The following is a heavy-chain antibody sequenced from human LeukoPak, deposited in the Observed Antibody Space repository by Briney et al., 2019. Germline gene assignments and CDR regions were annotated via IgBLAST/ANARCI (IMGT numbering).Heavy chain of an antibody. D-gene: IGHD3-10*01. CDR3: ASGGLGTYYKSFWPFDN. V-gene: IGHV5-51*01. J-gene: IGHJ4*02. Sequence: GESLKISCKISGYKLTNNWIGWVRQVPGKGLEWMGIIYLGDSDIRYSPSFQGQVTISADKSISTAYLQWSSLKASDTAMYYCASGGLGTYYKSFWPFDNWGQGTLVTVSS. CDR1: GYKLTNNW. CDR2: IYLGDSDI.